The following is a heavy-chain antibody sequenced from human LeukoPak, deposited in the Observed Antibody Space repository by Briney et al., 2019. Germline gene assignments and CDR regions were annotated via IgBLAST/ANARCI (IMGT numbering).Heavy chain of an antibody. D-gene: IGHD4-23*01. J-gene: IGHJ4*02. V-gene: IGHV4-59*01. Sequence: SETLSLTCTVSGGSISNYYWSWIRQPPGKGLEWIGCIDYSGSTNYNPSPKSRVTISVDTSKNQFSLKLSSVTAADTVVYYCARNHDYGGNFDYWGQGTLVTVSS. CDR1: GGSISNYY. CDR2: IDYSGST. CDR3: ARNHDYGGNFDY.